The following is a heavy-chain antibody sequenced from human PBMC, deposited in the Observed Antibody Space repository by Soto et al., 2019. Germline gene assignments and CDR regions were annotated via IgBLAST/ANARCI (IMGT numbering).Heavy chain of an antibody. Sequence: QVQLVQSGAEVKKPGASAKVSCKASGYTFTNYYMHWVRQAPGQGLEWMGTINPSDGSTAYAHNSQGRVNMTRDKSTSSVYMELTSLPSEATAMYYCARVYPQPGYNWFDPWGQGTLVTVSS. J-gene: IGHJ5*02. V-gene: IGHV1-46*01. CDR2: INPSDGST. CDR1: GYTFTNYY. CDR3: ARVYPQPGYNWFDP.